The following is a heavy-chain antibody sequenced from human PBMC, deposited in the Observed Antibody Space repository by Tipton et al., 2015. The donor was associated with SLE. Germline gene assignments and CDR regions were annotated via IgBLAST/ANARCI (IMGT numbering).Heavy chain of an antibody. V-gene: IGHV3-23*01. CDR1: GFNSDNYA. CDR2: ISASGDYT. J-gene: IGHJ3*02. D-gene: IGHD1-1*01. CDR3: AKRLGGRGNDPFDI. Sequence: SLRLSCAASGFNSDNYAMNWVRQTPGKGLEWVSVISASGDYTKYADSVKGRFTISRDNSKNTVYLQMNSLRVEDTAVYYCAKRLGGRGNDPFDIWGQGTLVTVSS.